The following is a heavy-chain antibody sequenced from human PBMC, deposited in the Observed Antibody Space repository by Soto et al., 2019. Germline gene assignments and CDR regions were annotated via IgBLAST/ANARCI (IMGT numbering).Heavy chain of an antibody. V-gene: IGHV4-59*08. CDR3: AMLTTDYGDYLFDY. D-gene: IGHD4-17*01. CDR1: GGSSSSYY. CDR2: IYYSGST. J-gene: IGHJ4*02. Sequence: LETLSLTCTVSGGSSSSYYWSWIRQPPGKGLEWIGYIYYSGSTNYNPSLKSRVTISVDTSKNQFSLKLGSVTAADTAVYYCAMLTTDYGDYLFDYWGQGTLVTVSS.